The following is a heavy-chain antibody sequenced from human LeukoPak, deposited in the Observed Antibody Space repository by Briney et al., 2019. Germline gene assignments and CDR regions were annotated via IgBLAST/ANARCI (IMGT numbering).Heavy chain of an antibody. D-gene: IGHD6-19*01. CDR2: IYPGDSDT. Sequence: GESLKISCQGSGFTSYWIGWVRQMPGKGLEWMGIIYPGDSDTRYSPSFQGQVTISADRSISTAYQQWSSLKASDTAMYYCTRLGSVAATGYFQDWGQGTLVTVSS. CDR1: GFTSYW. CDR3: TRLGSVAATGYFQD. J-gene: IGHJ1*01. V-gene: IGHV5-51*01.